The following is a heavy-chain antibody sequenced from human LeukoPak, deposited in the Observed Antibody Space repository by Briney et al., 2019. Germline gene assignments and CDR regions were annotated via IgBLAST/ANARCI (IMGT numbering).Heavy chain of an antibody. CDR3: ARDLQLPDAVAAPDAFDI. V-gene: IGHV3-66*01. CDR1: GFTFSSYA. J-gene: IGHJ3*02. CDR2: IYSGGST. Sequence: PGGSLRLSCAASGFTFSSYAMSWVRQAPGKGLEWVSVIYSGGSTYYADSVKGRFTISRDNSKNTLYLQMNSLRAEDTAVYYCARDLQLPDAVAAPDAFDIWGQGTMVTVSS. D-gene: IGHD6-19*01.